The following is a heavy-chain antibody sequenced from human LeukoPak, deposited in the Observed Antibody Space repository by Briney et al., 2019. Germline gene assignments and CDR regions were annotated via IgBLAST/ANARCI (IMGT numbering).Heavy chain of an antibody. CDR3: ARDDQDIVVVVAATPIGAFDI. J-gene: IGHJ3*02. CDR1: GGSISSSSYY. V-gene: IGHV4-39*07. CDR2: IYYSGST. Sequence: SETLSLTCTVSGGSISSSSYYWGWIRQPPGKGLEWIGSIYYSGSTYYNPSLKSRVTISVDTSKNQFSLKLSSVTAADTAVYYCARDDQDIVVVVAATPIGAFDIWGQGTMVTVSS. D-gene: IGHD2-15*01.